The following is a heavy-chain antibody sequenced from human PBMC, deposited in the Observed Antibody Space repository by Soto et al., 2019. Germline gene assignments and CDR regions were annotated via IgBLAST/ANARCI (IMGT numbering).Heavy chain of an antibody. CDR1: GFTFSNYW. V-gene: IGHV3-74*01. CDR2: IKSDGSTT. Sequence: GGSLRLSCAASGFTFSNYWMHWVRQAAGKGLVWVSRIKSDGSTTTYADTVKGRFTISRDSAKDTLYLQMNSLRAEDTAVYYCAKDIISGSVSRDAFDIWGQGKMVTVSS. J-gene: IGHJ3*02. CDR3: AKDIISGSVSRDAFDI. D-gene: IGHD3-10*01.